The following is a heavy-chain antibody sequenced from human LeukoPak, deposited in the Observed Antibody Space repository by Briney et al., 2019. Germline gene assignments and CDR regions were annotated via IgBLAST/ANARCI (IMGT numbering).Heavy chain of an antibody. Sequence: PGGSLRLSCAASGFTFSSYEMNWVRQAPGKGLEWVSYISSSGSTIYYADSVKGRFTISRDNAKNSLYLQMNSLRAEDTAVYYCARGYEDTAMVMSYWGQGTLVTVSS. V-gene: IGHV3-48*03. D-gene: IGHD5-18*01. CDR1: GFTFSSYE. CDR3: ARGYEDTAMVMSY. CDR2: ISSSGSTI. J-gene: IGHJ4*02.